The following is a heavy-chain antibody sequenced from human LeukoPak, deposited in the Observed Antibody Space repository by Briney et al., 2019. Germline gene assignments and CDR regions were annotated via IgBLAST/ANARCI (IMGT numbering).Heavy chain of an antibody. J-gene: IGHJ6*02. D-gene: IGHD1-7*01. CDR3: ARDRGSGSYGLTGTTGYYYGMDV. Sequence: GGSLRLSCAASGFTFSSYAMHWVRQAPGKGLEWVAVISYDGSNKYYADSVKGRFTISRDNSKNTLYLQMNSLRAEDTAVYYCARDRGSGSYGLTGTTGYYYGMDVWGQGTTVTVSS. CDR1: GFTFSSYA. V-gene: IGHV3-30-3*01. CDR2: ISYDGSNK.